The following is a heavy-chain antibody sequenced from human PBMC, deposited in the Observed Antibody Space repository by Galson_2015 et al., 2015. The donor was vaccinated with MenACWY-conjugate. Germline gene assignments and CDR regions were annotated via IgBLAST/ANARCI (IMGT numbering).Heavy chain of an antibody. J-gene: IGHJ6*03. Sequence: ETLSLTCSVSGGSFSTYYWSWIRPPPGKRLEWIGYIYYSGSTDYNPSLKSRVTISVDTSKNQFSLKLRSVTAADSAVYFCARAGELGGYFYYMDVWGKGTTVTVSS. V-gene: IGHV4-59*01. CDR3: ARAGELGGYFYYMDV. D-gene: IGHD3-16*01. CDR1: GGSFSTYY. CDR2: IYYSGST.